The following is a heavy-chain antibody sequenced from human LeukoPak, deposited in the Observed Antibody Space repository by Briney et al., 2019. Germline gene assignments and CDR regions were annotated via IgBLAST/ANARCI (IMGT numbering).Heavy chain of an antibody. CDR3: ARDYGGPWNYRYRLLDY. V-gene: IGHV1-18*01. CDR2: ISGYNGNT. J-gene: IGHJ4*02. Sequence: ASVKVSCTASGYTVTSYGISWVRQAPGQGREWLGWISGYNGNTNYAQKIQGRLTMTTDSSTSTAYMELRSLRSDDTAVFYCARDYGGPWNYRYRLLDYWGQGTLVTVSS. CDR1: GYTVTSYG. D-gene: IGHD3-16*02.